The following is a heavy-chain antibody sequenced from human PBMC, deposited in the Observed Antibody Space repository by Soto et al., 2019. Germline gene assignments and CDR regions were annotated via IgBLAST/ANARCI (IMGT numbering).Heavy chain of an antibody. D-gene: IGHD5-18*01. Sequence: QVQLVQSGAEVKKPGSSVKVSCKASGGTFSSYAISWVRQAPGQGLEWMGGIIPIFGTANYAQKFQGRVTITADESTSTAYVELSSLRSEDTAVYYCAKGWRYSYGYSRQGYYGMDVWGQGTTVTVSS. J-gene: IGHJ6*02. V-gene: IGHV1-69*01. CDR2: IIPIFGTA. CDR3: AKGWRYSYGYSRQGYYGMDV. CDR1: GGTFSSYA.